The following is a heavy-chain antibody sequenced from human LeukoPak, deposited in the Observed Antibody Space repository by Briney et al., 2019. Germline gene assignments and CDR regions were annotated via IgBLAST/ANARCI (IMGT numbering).Heavy chain of an antibody. J-gene: IGHJ5*02. CDR1: GYTFTSYY. D-gene: IGHD4-23*01. CDR3: AKDLRWDHPGFDP. V-gene: IGHV1-46*01. Sequence: ASVTVPCKASGYTFTSYYIHWVRQAPGQGLEWMGIINPGGGSTSYAQKFQDRVTMTRDTSTSTVYMELSSLRSEDTAVYYCAKDLRWDHPGFDPWGQGTLVIVSS. CDR2: INPGGGST.